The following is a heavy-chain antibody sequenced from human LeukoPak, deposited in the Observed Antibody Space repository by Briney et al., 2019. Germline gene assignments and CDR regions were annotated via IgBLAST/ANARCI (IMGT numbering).Heavy chain of an antibody. J-gene: IGHJ2*01. CDR1: GFTFSSYS. CDR3: ASDQQRLARYWYFDL. Sequence: PGGSLRLSCAASGFTFSSYSMNWVRQAPGKGLEWVSSISSSSSYIYYADSVKGRFTISRDNAKNSLYLQMNSLRAEDTAVYYCASDQQRLARYWYFDLWGRGTLVTVSS. D-gene: IGHD6-25*01. V-gene: IGHV3-21*01. CDR2: ISSSSSYI.